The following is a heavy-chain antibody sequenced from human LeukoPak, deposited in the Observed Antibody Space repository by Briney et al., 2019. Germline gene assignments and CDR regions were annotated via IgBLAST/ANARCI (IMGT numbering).Heavy chain of an antibody. D-gene: IGHD1-1*01. J-gene: IGHJ6*02. CDR3: AGVLQGDPYYYGMDV. CDR2: INNSGST. V-gene: IGHV4-34*01. Sequence: SETLSLTCAVYGESFSGYYWSWLRQPPGKGLEWVGEINNSGSTNYNPFRKSRVTISVDPSKNQFSLKLSSVTAADTAVYYCAGVLQGDPYYYGMDVWAQGPTVTVSS. CDR1: GESFSGYY.